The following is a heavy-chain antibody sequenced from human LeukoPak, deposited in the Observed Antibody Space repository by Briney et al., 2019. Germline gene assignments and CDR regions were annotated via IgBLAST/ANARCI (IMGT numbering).Heavy chain of an antibody. D-gene: IGHD6-19*01. V-gene: IGHV1-24*01. CDR1: GYTLTELS. CDR3: ATESGYSSGWYREFDY. J-gene: IGHJ4*02. CDR2: FDPEDGET. Sequence: ASVKVSCKFSGYTLTELSMHWVRQAPGKGLEWMGGFDPEDGETIYAQKFQGRVTMTEDTSTDTAYMELSSLRSEDTAVYYCATESGYSSGWYREFDYWGQGTLVTVSS.